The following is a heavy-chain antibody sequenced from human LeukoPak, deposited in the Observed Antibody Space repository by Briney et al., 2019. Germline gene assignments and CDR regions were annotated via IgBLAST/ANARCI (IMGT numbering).Heavy chain of an antibody. CDR1: GYTFTGYY. D-gene: IGHD3-9*01. CDR3: ARRDRITIFSTYYYYMDV. CDR2: ISAYNGNT. Sequence: ASVKVSCKASGYTFTGYYMHWVRQAPGQGLEWMGWISAYNGNTNYAQKLQGRVTMTTDTSTSTAYMELRSLRSDDTAVYYCARRDRITIFSTYYYYMDVWGKGTTVTVSS. V-gene: IGHV1-18*04. J-gene: IGHJ6*03.